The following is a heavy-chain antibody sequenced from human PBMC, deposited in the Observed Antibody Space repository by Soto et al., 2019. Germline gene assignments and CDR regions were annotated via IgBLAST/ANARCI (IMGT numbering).Heavy chain of an antibody. D-gene: IGHD6-13*01. CDR3: ARGRAGRLFGY. CDR2: IDPSDAYT. Sequence: GESLKISCKGFGYSFSSYWISWVRQMPGKGLEWMGRIDPSDAYTNYSPSFQGHVTISADKSISTAYLQWSSLKASDTAMYYCARGRAGRLFGYWGQGTLVTVSS. CDR1: GYSFSSYW. J-gene: IGHJ4*02. V-gene: IGHV5-10-1*01.